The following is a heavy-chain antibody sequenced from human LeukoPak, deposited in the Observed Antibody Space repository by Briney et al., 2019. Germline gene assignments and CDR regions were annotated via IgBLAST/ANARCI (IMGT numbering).Heavy chain of an antibody. CDR2: IIPIFGTA. V-gene: IGHV1-69*13. D-gene: IGHD5-24*01. Sequence: ASVKVSCKASGGTFSSYAISWVRQAPGQGLEWMGGIIPIFGTANYAQKFQGRVTITADESTSTAYMELSSLRSEDTAVYYCAMDADVEMATFPDWGQGTLVTVSS. J-gene: IGHJ4*02. CDR1: GGTFSSYA. CDR3: AMDADVEMATFPD.